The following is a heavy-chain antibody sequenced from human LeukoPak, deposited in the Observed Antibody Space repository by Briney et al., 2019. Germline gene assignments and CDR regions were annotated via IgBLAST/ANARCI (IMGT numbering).Heavy chain of an antibody. D-gene: IGHD5-24*01. V-gene: IGHV3-21*01. CDR3: ARDAATIQDY. Sequence: GGSLRLSCAASGFTFSSYSMNWVRQAPGKGLGWVSSISSSSSYIYYADSVKGRFTISRDNAKNSLYLQMNSLRAEDTAVYYCARDAATIQDYWGQGTLVTVSS. CDR1: GFTFSSYS. CDR2: ISSSSSYI. J-gene: IGHJ4*02.